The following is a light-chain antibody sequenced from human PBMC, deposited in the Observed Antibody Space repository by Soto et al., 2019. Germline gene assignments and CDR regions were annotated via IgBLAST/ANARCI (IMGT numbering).Light chain of an antibody. CDR1: QSVSSY. CDR3: QQRSNWQT. CDR2: DAS. V-gene: IGKV3-11*01. J-gene: IGKJ1*01. Sequence: EIVLTQSPGTLSLSPGDRATLSCRASQSVSSYLAWYQQKPGQAPRLLIYDASNRATGIPARFSGSGSGTDFTLTISSLEPEDFAVYYCQQRSNWQTFGQGTKVDIK.